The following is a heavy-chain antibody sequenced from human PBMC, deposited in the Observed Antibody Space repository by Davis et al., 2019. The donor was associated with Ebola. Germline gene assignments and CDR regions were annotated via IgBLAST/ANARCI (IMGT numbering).Heavy chain of an antibody. CDR2: TYYRSKWFV. CDR1: GDSVSSNTAA. CDR3: ARDWGVKVVAGVLDY. Sequence: SQTLSLTCAISGDSVSSNTAAWNWIRQSPSRGLEWLGRTYYRSKWFVDYAVSVKSRMTINSDTSKNQFSLKLSSVTAADTAVYYCARDWGVKVVAGVLDYWGQGTLVTVSS. J-gene: IGHJ4*02. D-gene: IGHD2-15*01. V-gene: IGHV6-1*01.